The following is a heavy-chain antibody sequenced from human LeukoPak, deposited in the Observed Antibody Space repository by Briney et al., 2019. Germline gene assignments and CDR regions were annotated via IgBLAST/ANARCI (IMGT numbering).Heavy chain of an antibody. V-gene: IGHV3-7*01. CDR1: GFTFSNYW. J-gene: IGHJ4*02. D-gene: IGHD2-21*02. Sequence: GGSLRLSCAASGFTFSNYWMSWVRQAPGKGLEWVANIKQDGSEKYYVDSVKGRFTISRDNAKNSLDLQMNSLGPEDTAVYYCVSTATFDHWGRGTLVTVPS. CDR2: IKQDGSEK. CDR3: VSTATFDH.